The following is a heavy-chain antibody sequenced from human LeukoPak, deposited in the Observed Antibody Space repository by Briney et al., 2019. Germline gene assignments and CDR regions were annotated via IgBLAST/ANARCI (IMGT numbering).Heavy chain of an antibody. CDR3: AKDLPPVGFWSGYINGMDV. J-gene: IGHJ6*02. CDR1: GFTFSNYA. D-gene: IGHD3-3*01. V-gene: IGHV3-23*01. Sequence: PGGSLRLSCAASGFTFSNYAMSWVRQAPGKGLEWVSAISGSGGSTYYADSVKGRFTISRDNSKNTLYLQMNSLRAEDTAVYYCAKDLPPVGFWSGYINGMDVWGQGTTVTVSS. CDR2: ISGSGGST.